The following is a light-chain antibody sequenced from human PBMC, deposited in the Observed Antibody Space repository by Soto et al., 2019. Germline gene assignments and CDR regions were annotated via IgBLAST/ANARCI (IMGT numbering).Light chain of an antibody. CDR3: SSYTGSSTLYV. J-gene: IGLJ1*01. V-gene: IGLV2-14*01. CDR2: EVS. Sequence: QSVLTQPASVSGSPGQSITISCTGTSSDVGYYNYVSWYQQHPGKAPKLMIHEVSKRPSGVSNRFSGSKSGNTASLTISGLQAEDEADYYCSSYTGSSTLYVFGTGTKVTVL. CDR1: SSDVGYYNY.